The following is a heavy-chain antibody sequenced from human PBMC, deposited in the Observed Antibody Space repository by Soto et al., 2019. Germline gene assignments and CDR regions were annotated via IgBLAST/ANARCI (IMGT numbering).Heavy chain of an antibody. D-gene: IGHD3-22*01. CDR1: GGSISSYY. CDR3: ARDYDSEFDY. CDR2: IYYSGST. J-gene: IGHJ4*02. V-gene: IGHV4-59*01. Sequence: PLETLSLTCTVSGGSISSYYWSWIRQPPGKGLEWIGYIYYSGSTNYNPSLKSRVTISVDTSKNQFSLKLSSVTAADTAVYYCARDYDSEFDYWGQGTLVTVSS.